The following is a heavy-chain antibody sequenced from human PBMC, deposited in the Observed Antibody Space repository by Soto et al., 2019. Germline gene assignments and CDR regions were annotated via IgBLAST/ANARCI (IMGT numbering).Heavy chain of an antibody. V-gene: IGHV4-59*08. CDR2: IYYSGST. Sequence: TSETLSLTCTVSGGSISSYYWSWIRQPPGKGLEWIGYIYYSGSTNYNPSLKSRVTISVDTSKNQFSLKLSSVTAADTAVYYCARAYGDYAPYYFDYWGQGTLVTVSS. D-gene: IGHD4-17*01. CDR3: ARAYGDYAPYYFDY. CDR1: GGSISSYY. J-gene: IGHJ4*02.